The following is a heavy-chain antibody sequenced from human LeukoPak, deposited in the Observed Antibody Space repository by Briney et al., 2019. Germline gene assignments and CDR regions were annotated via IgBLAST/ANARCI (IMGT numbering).Heavy chain of an antibody. CDR1: GFTFSSYS. J-gene: IGHJ4*02. CDR3: AKDIGDSSGYSDY. V-gene: IGHV3-21*04. Sequence: GGSLRLSCAASGFTFSSYSMDWVRQAPGKGPEWVSSISSSSSYIYYADSVKGRFTISRDNAKNSLYLQMNSLRAEDTALYYCAKDIGDSSGYSDYWGQGTLVTVSS. D-gene: IGHD3-22*01. CDR2: ISSSSSYI.